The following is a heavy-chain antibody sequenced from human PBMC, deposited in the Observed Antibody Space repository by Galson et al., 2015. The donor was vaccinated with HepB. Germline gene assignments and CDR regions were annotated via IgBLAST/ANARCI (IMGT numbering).Heavy chain of an antibody. D-gene: IGHD3-10*01. J-gene: IGHJ4*02. V-gene: IGHV3-21*01. CDR3: ARAVNLRFGEFFDY. CDR1: GFTFSSYS. Sequence: SLRLSCAASGFTFSSYSMNWVRQAPGKGLEWVSSISSSSSYIYYADSVKGRFTISRDNAKNSLYLQMNSLRAEDTAVYYCARAVNLRFGEFFDYWGQGTLVTVSS. CDR2: ISSSSSYI.